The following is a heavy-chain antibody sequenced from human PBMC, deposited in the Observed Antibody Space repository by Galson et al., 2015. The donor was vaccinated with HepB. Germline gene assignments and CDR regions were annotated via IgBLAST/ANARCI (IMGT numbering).Heavy chain of an antibody. CDR1: GYTSTGYF. D-gene: IGHD4-11*01. CDR3: ARSKGKATNDY. CDR2: ISPNNGAT. Sequence: SVKVSCKASGYTSTGYFIIWVRRAPGQGLEWMGRISPNNGATDYAQKFQGRVTMTRDTSISTAYMELRRLRSDDTAVYYCARSKGKATNDYWGQGTLVTVSS. V-gene: IGHV1-2*06. J-gene: IGHJ4*02.